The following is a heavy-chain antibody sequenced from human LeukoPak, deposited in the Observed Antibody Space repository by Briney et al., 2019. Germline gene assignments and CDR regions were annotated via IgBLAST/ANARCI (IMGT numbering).Heavy chain of an antibody. CDR1: GGTFSSYA. CDR2: IIPIFGTA. J-gene: IGHJ4*02. Sequence: SVKVSCKASGGTFSSYAISWVRQAPGQGLEWMGGIIPIFGTANYAQKFQGRVTITADKSTSTAYMELSSLRSEDTAVYYCARYSSGWLRGYFDYWGQGTLVTVSS. D-gene: IGHD6-19*01. CDR3: ARYSSGWLRGYFDY. V-gene: IGHV1-69*06.